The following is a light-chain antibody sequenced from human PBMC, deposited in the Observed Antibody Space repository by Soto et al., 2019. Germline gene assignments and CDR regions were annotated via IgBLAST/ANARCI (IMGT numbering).Light chain of an antibody. J-gene: IGKJ5*01. V-gene: IGKV3-20*01. CDR2: AAS. CDR1: QSVSASY. Sequence: EIVLTQSPGTLSLSPGERATLSCRASQSVSASYLAWYQQKPGQAPRLLIYAASSRATGIPDRFSGSGSGTDVTLTVSRLEPEDVAVSYCQQYGNSPAITFGQGTRLDIK. CDR3: QQYGNSPAIT.